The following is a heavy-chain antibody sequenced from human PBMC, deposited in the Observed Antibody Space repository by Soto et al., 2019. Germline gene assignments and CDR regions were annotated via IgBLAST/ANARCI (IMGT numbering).Heavy chain of an antibody. J-gene: IGHJ4*02. CDR2: ISAYNGNT. Sequence: QVQLVQSGAEVKKPGSSVKVSCKASGGTFSSYAISWVRQAPGQGLEWMGGISAYNGNTNYAQKLQGRVTMTTDTSTSTAYMELRSLRSDDTAVYYCARDPGTIRGEYFDYWGQGTLVTVSS. CDR1: GGTFSSYA. CDR3: ARDPGTIRGEYFDY. D-gene: IGHD1-7*01. V-gene: IGHV1-18*01.